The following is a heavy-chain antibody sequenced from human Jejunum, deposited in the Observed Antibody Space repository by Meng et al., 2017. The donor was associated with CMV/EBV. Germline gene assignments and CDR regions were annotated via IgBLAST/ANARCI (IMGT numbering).Heavy chain of an antibody. V-gene: IGHV3-21*01. CDR1: GFTFSAYG. CDR2: ISGTTPYI. J-gene: IGHJ4*02. CDR3: ARGVFDS. Sequence: RLSCAASGFTFSAYGMVWVRQTAGKGLEWVSSISGTTPYIHYADSVKGRFTISRDNGKNSVYLQMNSLRAEDTAVYYCARGVFDSWGQGTLVTVSS.